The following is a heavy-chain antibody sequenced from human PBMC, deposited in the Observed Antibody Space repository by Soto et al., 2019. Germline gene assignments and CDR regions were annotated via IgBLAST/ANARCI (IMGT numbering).Heavy chain of an antibody. CDR3: ARDDEYSGNGMDV. D-gene: IGHD3-10*01. CDR1: GFTFSNYG. CDR2: ILNDGSNR. Sequence: QVQLVESGGGVVQPGRSLRLSCAASGFTFSNYGMHWVRQAPGKGLEWVAVILNDGSNRYHADSVKDRFTISRDNSKNTLYLQMNGLRAEETAVYYCARDDEYSGNGMDVWGQGTTVTVSP. J-gene: IGHJ6*01. V-gene: IGHV3-33*01.